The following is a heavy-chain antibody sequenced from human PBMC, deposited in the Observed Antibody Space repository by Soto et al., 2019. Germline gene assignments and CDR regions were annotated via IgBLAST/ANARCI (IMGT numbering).Heavy chain of an antibody. D-gene: IGHD3-3*01. CDR2: ISAYNGNT. V-gene: IGHV1-18*01. Sequence: ASVKVSCKASGYTFPSYGISWVRQAPGQGLEWMGWISAYNGNTNYAQKLQGRVTMTTDTSTSTAYMELRSLRSDDTAVYYCARLDPTYYDFWSGLGPHGMDVWGQGTTVPVSS. CDR3: ARLDPTYYDFWSGLGPHGMDV. CDR1: GYTFPSYG. J-gene: IGHJ6*02.